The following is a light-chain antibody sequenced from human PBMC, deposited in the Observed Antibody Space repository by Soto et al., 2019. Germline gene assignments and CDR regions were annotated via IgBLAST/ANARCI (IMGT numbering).Light chain of an antibody. CDR3: QVWDSSSDHYV. Sequence: YDLSPAPGVSVAPADTAWICCGGNNIGSKSVHWYQQKPGPAPVLVVYDDSDRPSGIPERFSGSNSGNTATLTISRVEAGDEADYYCQVWDSSSDHYVFGTGTRSPS. V-gene: IGLV3-21*02. CDR1: NIGSKS. J-gene: IGLJ1*01. CDR2: DDS.